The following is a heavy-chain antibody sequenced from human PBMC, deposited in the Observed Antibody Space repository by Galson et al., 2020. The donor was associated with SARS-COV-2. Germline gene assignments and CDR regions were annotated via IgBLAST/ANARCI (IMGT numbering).Heavy chain of an antibody. V-gene: IGHV1-69*04. CDR2: IIPIFGKT. CDR1: GDTFSSYA. CDR3: ARSGIAAADNPYYYYYMDV. Sequence: ASVKVSCKASGDTFSSYAINWVRQAPGQGLQWMGSIIPIFGKTTYAQKFQTRLTITADNSTPTVYMELSSLTSEDRAVYYCARSGIAAADNPYYYYYMDVWGKGTTVTISS. J-gene: IGHJ6*03. D-gene: IGHD6-13*01.